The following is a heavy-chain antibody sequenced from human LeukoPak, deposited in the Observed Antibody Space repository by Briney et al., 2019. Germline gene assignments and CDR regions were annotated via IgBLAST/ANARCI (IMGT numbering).Heavy chain of an antibody. Sequence: PGGSLPLTCAASGFTFSNAWMSWVRQAPGKGLEWVGRIKSKTDGGTTDYAAPVKGRFTISRDDSKNTLYLQMNSLKTEDTAVYYCTTDRVVPAARPVGYFDYLGQGSLVTVSS. CDR2: IKSKTDGGTT. D-gene: IGHD2-2*01. CDR3: TTDRVVPAARPVGYFDY. V-gene: IGHV3-15*01. CDR1: GFTFSNAW. J-gene: IGHJ4*02.